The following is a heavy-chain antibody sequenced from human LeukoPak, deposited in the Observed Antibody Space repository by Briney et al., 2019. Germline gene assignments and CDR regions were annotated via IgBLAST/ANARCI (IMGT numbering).Heavy chain of an antibody. CDR3: ARNAAHEYYFDY. V-gene: IGHV4-4*02. CDR2: IYHRGST. J-gene: IGHJ4*02. D-gene: IGHD2-15*01. Sequence: SETLSLTCAVSGASINSTNWWSWVRQPPGKGLEWIGEIYHRGSTNYNPSLKSRVTISVDKSKNQFSLKLNSVTAADTAVYHCARNAAHEYYFDYWGQGTLVTVSS. CDR1: GASINSTNW.